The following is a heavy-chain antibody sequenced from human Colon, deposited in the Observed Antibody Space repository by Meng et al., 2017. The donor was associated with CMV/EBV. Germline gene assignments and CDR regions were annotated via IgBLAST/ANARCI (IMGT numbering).Heavy chain of an antibody. CDR2: ITPSVRAE. CDR1: GGTLRDYA. CDR3: VTLRFLEWLSPIDS. J-gene: IGHJ4*02. V-gene: IGHV1-69*05. Sequence: GGTLRDYAFEWVRQAPGQGIEWLGGITPSVRAENIAQKFQGRVRVTRDESTRTVYMELSTLKSEDTAVYYCVTLRFLEWLSPIDSWGQGTLVTVSS. D-gene: IGHD3-3*01.